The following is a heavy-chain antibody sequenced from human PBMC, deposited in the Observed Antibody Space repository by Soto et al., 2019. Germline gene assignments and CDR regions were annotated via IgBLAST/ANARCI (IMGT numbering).Heavy chain of an antibody. CDR1: AFTLSSSV. CDR3: AKEGHTSGRCGCFNI. D-gene: IGHD6-19*01. J-gene: IGHJ3*02. V-gene: IGHV3-30*18. Sequence: LXLSCDASAFTLSSSVMHWVRQAPGKRLEWLSVISVDGRNDLHAGAVKGRFTISRDISKNMVYLQMNDLRPDDTAMYFCAKEGHTSGRCGCFNIWGQGTMVTVSS. CDR2: ISVDGRND.